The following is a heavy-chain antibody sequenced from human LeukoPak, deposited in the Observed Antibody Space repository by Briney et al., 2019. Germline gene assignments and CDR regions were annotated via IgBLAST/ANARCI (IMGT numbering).Heavy chain of an antibody. CDR1: GYAFTSYY. V-gene: IGHV1-46*01. Sequence: GASVKVSCKASGYAFTSYYMHWVRQAPGQGLEWMGIINPSGGSTSYAQKFQGRVTMTRDTSTSTVYMELSSLRSEDTAVYYCAREVTVAGTFDYWGRGTLVTVSS. D-gene: IGHD6-19*01. CDR3: AREVTVAGTFDY. J-gene: IGHJ4*02. CDR2: INPSGGST.